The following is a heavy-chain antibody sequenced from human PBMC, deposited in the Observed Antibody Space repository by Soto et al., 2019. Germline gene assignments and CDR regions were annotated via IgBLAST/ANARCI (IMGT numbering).Heavy chain of an antibody. CDR3: AADRFYYYDSSGFLFDY. J-gene: IGHJ4*02. V-gene: IGHV1-58*01. D-gene: IGHD3-22*01. Sequence: VKVSCKASGFTFTSSAVQWVRQARGQRLEWIGWIVVGSGNTNYAQKFQERVTITRDMSTSTAYMELSSLRSEDTAVYYCAADRFYYYDSSGFLFDYWGQGTLVTVSS. CDR1: GFTFTSSA. CDR2: IVVGSGNT.